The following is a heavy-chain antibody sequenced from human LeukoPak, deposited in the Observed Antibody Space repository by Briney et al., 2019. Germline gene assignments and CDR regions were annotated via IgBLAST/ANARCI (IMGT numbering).Heavy chain of an antibody. V-gene: IGHV5-51*01. CDR3: ARQYYDSSGYYPYFDY. D-gene: IGHD3-22*01. Sequence: GESLKISCKGSGYSFTNYWIAWVRQMPGKGLEWTGIIYPGDSDTRYSPSFQGQVTISADKSITTAYLQWSSLKASDTAMYYCARQYYDSSGYYPYFDYWGQGTLVTVSS. J-gene: IGHJ4*02. CDR2: IYPGDSDT. CDR1: GYSFTNYW.